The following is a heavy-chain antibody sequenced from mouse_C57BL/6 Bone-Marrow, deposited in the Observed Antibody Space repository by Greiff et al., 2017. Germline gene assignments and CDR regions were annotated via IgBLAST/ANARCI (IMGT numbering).Heavy chain of an antibody. J-gene: IGHJ1*03. Sequence: EVKLVESGGGLVQSGRSLRLSCATSGFTFSDFYMEWVRQAPGKGLEWIAASRNKANDYTTEYSASVKGRFIVSRDTSQSILYLQMNALRAEDTAIYDGARSYYYGSYWYFDVWGTGTTVTVSS. CDR2: SRNKANDYTT. CDR3: ARSYYYGSYWYFDV. D-gene: IGHD1-1*01. V-gene: IGHV7-1*01. CDR1: GFTFSDFY.